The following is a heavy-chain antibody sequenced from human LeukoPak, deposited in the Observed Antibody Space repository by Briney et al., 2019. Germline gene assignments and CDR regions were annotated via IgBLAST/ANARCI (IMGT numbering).Heavy chain of an antibody. J-gene: IGHJ4*02. CDR1: GFTFSTYI. CDR2: ITGNGGST. CDR3: ARRDDYSAYDC. Sequence: GGSLRLSCSASGFTFSTYIMHWVRQAPGKGLETVSAITGNGGSTFYADSVKGRFTISRDNSKNTLYLQMSSLRAEDTAMYYCARRDDYSAYDCWGQGTPVTVSS. D-gene: IGHD5-24*01. V-gene: IGHV3-64D*06.